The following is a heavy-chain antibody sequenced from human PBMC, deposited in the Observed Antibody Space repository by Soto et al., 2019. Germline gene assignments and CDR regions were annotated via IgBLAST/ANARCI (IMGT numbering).Heavy chain of an antibody. CDR2: VIPILGMA. J-gene: IGHJ5*02. V-gene: IGHV1-69*02. CDR1: GGTFSSYS. D-gene: IGHD2-2*01. Sequence: QVQLVQSGAEVKKPGSSVKVSCEASGGTFSSYSFSWVRQAPGQGLEWMGRVIPILGMANYAQKFQGRVTITADKSTSTVYMGLSSLRSEDTAVYYCARGGAVVVPGAVDRHYWFDPWGQGTLVTVS. CDR3: ARGGAVVVPGAVDRHYWFDP.